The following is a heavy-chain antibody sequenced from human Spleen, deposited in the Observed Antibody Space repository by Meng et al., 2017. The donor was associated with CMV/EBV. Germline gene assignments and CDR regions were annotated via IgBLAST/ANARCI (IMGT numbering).Heavy chain of an antibody. D-gene: IGHD3-22*01. J-gene: IGHJ4*02. Sequence: ASVKVSYKASGYTFTGYYIHWVRQAPGQGLEWMGWINPNTGGTNYAQKFQGRVTMTRDTSISTAYMELSRLRSDDSAVYYCARLIWYDSSGYDYWGQGTLVTVSS. CDR3: ARLIWYDSSGYDY. CDR1: GYTFTGYY. CDR2: INPNTGGT. V-gene: IGHV1-2*02.